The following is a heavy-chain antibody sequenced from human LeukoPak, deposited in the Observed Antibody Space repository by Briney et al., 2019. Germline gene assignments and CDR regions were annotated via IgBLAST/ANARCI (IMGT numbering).Heavy chain of an antibody. CDR2: IYYSGST. CDR3: ARVASLEYYYYGMDV. V-gene: IGHV4-31*03. CDR1: GGSISSGGYY. Sequence: SETLSLICTVSGGSISSGGYYWSWIRQHPGKGLEWIGYIYYSGSTYYNPSLKSRVTISVDTSKNQFSLKLSSVTAADTAVYYCARVASLEYYYYGMDVWGQGTTVTVSS. D-gene: IGHD2-15*01. J-gene: IGHJ6*02.